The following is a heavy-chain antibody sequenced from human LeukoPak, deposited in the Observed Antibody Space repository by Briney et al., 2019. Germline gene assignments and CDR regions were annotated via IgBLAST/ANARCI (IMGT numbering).Heavy chain of an antibody. V-gene: IGHV3-21*01. J-gene: IGHJ4*02. CDR2: ISSSSSYI. CDR1: GFTFSSYS. CDR3: ARAGAYYDSSGYPFDY. D-gene: IGHD3-22*01. Sequence: GGSLRLSCAASGFTFSSYSMNWVRQAPGKGLEWVSSISSSSSYIYYADSVKGRFTISRDNAKNSLYLQMNSLRAEDTAVYYCARAGAYYDSSGYPFDYWGQGTLVTVSS.